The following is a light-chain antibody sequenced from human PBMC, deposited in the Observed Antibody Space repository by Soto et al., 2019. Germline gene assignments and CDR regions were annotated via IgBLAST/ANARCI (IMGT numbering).Light chain of an antibody. CDR2: DVS. V-gene: IGKV3-20*01. CDR3: QQYGISPT. CDR1: QSVSSNY. J-gene: IGKJ1*01. Sequence: DIVLTQSPGTLSLSPGERATLSCRSSQSVSSNYLAWYQQKPDQAPRLVIYDVSGTATGIPDRVSGSGSGTDFTLTISRLEPEDSAVYYCQQYGISPTFGQGTKVEIK.